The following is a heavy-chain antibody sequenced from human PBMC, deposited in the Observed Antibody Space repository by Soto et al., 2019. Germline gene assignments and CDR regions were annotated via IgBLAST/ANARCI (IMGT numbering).Heavy chain of an antibody. CDR3: ARGAVPTNLSGFDP. CDR1: CGSISSGDYY. V-gene: IGHV4-30-4*01. CDR2: IYYSGST. D-gene: IGHD4-17*01. Sequence: SETLSLTCTFSCGSISSGDYYWSWIRQPPGKGLEWIGYIYYSGSTYYNPSLKSRVTISVDTSKNQFSLKLSSVTAADTAVYYCARGAVPTNLSGFDPWGQGTQVTVSS. J-gene: IGHJ5*02.